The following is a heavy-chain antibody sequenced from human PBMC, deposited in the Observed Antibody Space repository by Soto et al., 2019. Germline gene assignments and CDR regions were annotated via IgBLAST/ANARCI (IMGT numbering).Heavy chain of an antibody. CDR3: ARIGYSYGYVLDY. Sequence: QVQLQESGPGLVKPSQTLSLTCTVSGGSISSGGYYWSWIRQHPGKGLEWIGYIYYSGSTYYNPSLKRRVTISVDTSKNQFSLKLSSVTAADTAVYYCARIGYSYGYVLDYWGQGTLVTVSS. CDR2: IYYSGST. J-gene: IGHJ4*02. D-gene: IGHD5-18*01. CDR1: GGSISSGGYY. V-gene: IGHV4-31*03.